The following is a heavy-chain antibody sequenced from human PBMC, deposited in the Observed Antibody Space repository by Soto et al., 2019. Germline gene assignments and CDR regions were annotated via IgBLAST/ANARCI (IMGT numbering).Heavy chain of an antibody. CDR1: GCTLTELS. Sequence: GASVKVSCKVSGCTLTELSMHWVRQAPGKGLEWMGGFDPEDGETIYAQKFQGRVTMTEDTSTDTAYMELSSLRSEDTAVYYCATDRAYYDILTGYYLAYWGQGTLVTVSS. V-gene: IGHV1-24*01. D-gene: IGHD3-9*01. CDR2: FDPEDGET. J-gene: IGHJ4*02. CDR3: ATDRAYYDILTGYYLAY.